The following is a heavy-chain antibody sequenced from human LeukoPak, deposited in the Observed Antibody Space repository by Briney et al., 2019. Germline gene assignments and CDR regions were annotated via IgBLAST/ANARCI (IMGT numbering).Heavy chain of an antibody. CDR1: GFTFSNAW. CDR3: TADPPGGDPTIDY. D-gene: IGHD2-21*02. J-gene: IGHJ4*02. CDR2: IKSRPDGGTT. Sequence: PGGSLRLSCAASGFTFSNAWMSWVRQAPGKGLEWVGRIKSRPDGGTTEYAAPVKGRFTISRDDSKDTLYLQMHSLTAEDTALYYCTADPPGGDPTIDYWGQGTLVTVSS. V-gene: IGHV3-15*01.